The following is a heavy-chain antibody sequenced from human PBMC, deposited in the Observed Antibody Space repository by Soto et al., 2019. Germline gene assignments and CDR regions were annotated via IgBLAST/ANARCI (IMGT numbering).Heavy chain of an antibody. J-gene: IGHJ4*02. CDR1: GFSLSTNGMG. D-gene: IGHD5-12*01. CDR2: IYWDDDK. CDR3: ARLTRGGYDLDRLWEKFDY. V-gene: IGHV2-5*02. Sequence: QITVKESGLTLVKPTQTLTLTCTFSGFSLSTNGMGVGWIRQSPGKALEWLALIYWDDDKRYSPSLRSRLTIPQTTSKNQVDVTMTNMDPVDTATNYWARLTRGGYDLDRLWEKFDYRGQGTVVTVSS.